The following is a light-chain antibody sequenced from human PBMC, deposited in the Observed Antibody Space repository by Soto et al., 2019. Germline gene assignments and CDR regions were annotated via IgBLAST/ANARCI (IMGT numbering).Light chain of an antibody. Sequence: QSVLTQPASVSGSPGQLITISCTGTSSDVGAYQYVSWYQQHPGKAPKLMIYDVSNRPSGVSNRFSGSKSGNTASLTISGLQAEDEADYYCSSYTSSSSYVFGTGTKLTVL. J-gene: IGLJ1*01. CDR1: SSDVGAYQY. CDR3: SSYTSSSSYV. V-gene: IGLV2-14*03. CDR2: DVS.